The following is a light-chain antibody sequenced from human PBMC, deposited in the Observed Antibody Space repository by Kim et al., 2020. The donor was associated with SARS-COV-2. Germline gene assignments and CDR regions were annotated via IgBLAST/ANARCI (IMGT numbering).Light chain of an antibody. V-gene: IGKV1-39*01. J-gene: IGKJ3*01. CDR1: QSISSY. Sequence: DIQMTQSQSSLSASVGDRVTITCRASQSISSYLNWYQQKPGKAPKLLIYAASSLQSGVPSRFSGSGSGTDFTLTISSLQPEDFATYYCQQSYSTRFTFGPGTKVDIK. CDR3: QQSYSTRFT. CDR2: AAS.